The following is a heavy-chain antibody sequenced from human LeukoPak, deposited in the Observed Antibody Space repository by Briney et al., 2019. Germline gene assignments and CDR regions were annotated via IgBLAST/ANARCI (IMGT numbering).Heavy chain of an antibody. CDR2: MKQDGSEK. J-gene: IGHJ4*02. V-gene: IGHV3-7*01. D-gene: IGHD5-12*01. CDR1: GIDFRGYW. Sequence: GGSLRLSCAVSGIDFRGYWMAWVRQAPGKGLEWVANMKQDGSEKYYVDSVKGRFTISRDNAKNSLYLEMNSLRVEDTAVYYCARDLGHTGYDLYDYWGQGTLVTVSS. CDR3: ARDLGHTGYDLYDY.